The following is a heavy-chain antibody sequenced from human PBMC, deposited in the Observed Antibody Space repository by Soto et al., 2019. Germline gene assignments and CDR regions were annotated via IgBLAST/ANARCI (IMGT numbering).Heavy chain of an antibody. V-gene: IGHV1-18*01. D-gene: IGHD6-19*01. J-gene: IGHJ3*02. CDR1: GYTFTSYG. Sequence: ASVKVSCKASGYTFTSYGISWVRQAPGQGLEWMGWISAYNGNTNYAQKLQGRVTMTTDTSTSTAYMELRSPRSDDTAVYYCARDAYSSGWTFRRIWGQGTMVTVSS. CDR2: ISAYNGNT. CDR3: ARDAYSSGWTFRRI.